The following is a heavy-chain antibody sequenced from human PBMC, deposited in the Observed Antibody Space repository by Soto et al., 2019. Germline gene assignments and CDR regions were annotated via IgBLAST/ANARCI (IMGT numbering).Heavy chain of an antibody. Sequence: QVQLVQSGAEVKKPGASVKVSCKASGYTLTSYGISWVRQAPGQGLEWMGWISAYNGNTISAQKFQGRVTMTTDTSTSTAYMEVRNLRSDDTAVYYCARDPADGGYDSSAYYYYSYGTDVWGQGTTVTVSS. V-gene: IGHV1-18*04. D-gene: IGHD3-22*01. CDR1: GYTLTSYG. CDR3: ARDPADGGYDSSAYYYYSYGTDV. CDR2: ISAYNGNT. J-gene: IGHJ6*02.